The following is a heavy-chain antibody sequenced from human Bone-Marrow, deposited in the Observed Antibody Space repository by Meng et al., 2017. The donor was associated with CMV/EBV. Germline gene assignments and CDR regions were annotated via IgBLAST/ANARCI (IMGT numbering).Heavy chain of an antibody. CDR1: GYTFTTYD. Sequence: ASVKVSCKASGYTFTTYDINWVRQATGQGLEWMGWMNPNSGNTGYAQKFQGRVTMTRVTSISTAYMELSSLTSDDTAVYYCAREPFGKSGDYYYYYGMDVWGQGTTVTVSS. V-gene: IGHV1-8*01. D-gene: IGHD3-10*01. CDR3: AREPFGKSGDYYYYYGMDV. J-gene: IGHJ6*02. CDR2: MNPNSGNT.